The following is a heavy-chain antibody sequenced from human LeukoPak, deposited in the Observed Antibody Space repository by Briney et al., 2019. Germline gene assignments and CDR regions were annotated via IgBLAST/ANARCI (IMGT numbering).Heavy chain of an antibody. CDR3: AREYSSSSVDY. CDR2: ISSNGGST. D-gene: IGHD6-6*01. CDR1: GFTFSSYA. V-gene: IGHV3-64*01. Sequence: GGSLRLSCAASGFTFSSYAMHWVRQAPGKGLEYVSGISSNGGSTYYANSVKGRFTISRDNSKNTLYLQMGSLRAEDMDVYDCAREYSSSSVDYWGQGTLVTVSS. J-gene: IGHJ4*02.